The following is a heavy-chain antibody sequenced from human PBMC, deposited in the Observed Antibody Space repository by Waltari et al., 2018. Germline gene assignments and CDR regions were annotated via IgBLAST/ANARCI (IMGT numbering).Heavy chain of an antibody. V-gene: IGHV3-11*04. CDR2: ISSSGRTI. CDR3: ARKQPGADY. D-gene: IGHD7-27*01. CDR1: GFNFSDYY. J-gene: IGHJ4*01. Sequence: QVQLVESGGCLVNPGGSLRLSCVGSGFNFSDYYLTWIRQAPGKGLEWVSYISSSGRTIYYADSVKGRFTISRDNAKNSLSLQMNSLRADDTAVYYCARKQPGADYWGQGTLVTVSS.